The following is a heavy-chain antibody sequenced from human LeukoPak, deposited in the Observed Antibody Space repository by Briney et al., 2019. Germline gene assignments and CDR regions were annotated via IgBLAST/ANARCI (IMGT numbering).Heavy chain of an antibody. Sequence: GGSLRLSCAVSGFTFSSYGMNWVRQAPEEGLEWVAYISSSSSTIHYADSVKGRFTIFRDNAMNSLHLQMDSLGAEDTAVYSCARSRYYGSGSPDACDGWGHGTMVTVSS. V-gene: IGHV3-48*01. D-gene: IGHD3-10*01. CDR1: GFTFSSYG. CDR3: ARSRYYGSGSPDACDG. CDR2: ISSSSSTI. J-gene: IGHJ3*01.